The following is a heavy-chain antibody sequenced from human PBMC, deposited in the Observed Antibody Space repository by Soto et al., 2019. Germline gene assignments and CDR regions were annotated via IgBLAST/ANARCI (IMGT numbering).Heavy chain of an antibody. CDR1: GCSFSTYW. V-gene: IGHV5-51*01. J-gene: IGHJ4*02. Sequence: PGESLKISCTGSGCSFSTYWIAWVRQMPGKGLEWMGIIYPGDSDTRYSPSFQGQVTISADTSTKTAYLQWSSLKASDTAIYYCARLPQFLWFGALTSPAYHFNYWGPGTLVTVSS. CDR2: IYPGDSDT. D-gene: IGHD3-10*01. CDR3: ARLPQFLWFGALTSPAYHFNY.